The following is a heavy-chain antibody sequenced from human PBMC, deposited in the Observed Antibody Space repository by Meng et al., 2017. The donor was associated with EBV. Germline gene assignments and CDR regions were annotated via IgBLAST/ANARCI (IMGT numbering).Heavy chain of an antibody. D-gene: IGHD6-19*01. CDR1: GYTFTGYY. J-gene: IGHJ4*02. CDR2: INPNSGGT. V-gene: IGHV1-2*06. CDR3: ARVGIAVAGTGDY. Sequence: QVPLVQSGAEVKKPGALVKVSCKASGYTFTGYYMHWVRQAPGQGLEWMGRINPNSGGTNYAQKFQGRVTMTRDTSISTAYMELSRLRSDDTAVYYCARVGIAVAGTGDYWGQGTLVTVSS.